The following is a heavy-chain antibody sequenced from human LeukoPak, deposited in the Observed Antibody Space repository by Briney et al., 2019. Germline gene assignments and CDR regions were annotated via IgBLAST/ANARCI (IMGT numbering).Heavy chain of an antibody. V-gene: IGHV4-4*07. CDR2: IYTSGST. Sequence: SETLSLTCTVSGGSISSYYWRWIRQPAGKGLEWIGRIYTSGSTNYNPSLKSRVTMSVDTSKNQFSLKLSSVTAADTAVYYCARDEAKGIAAAGTKFDYWGQGTLVTVSS. CDR3: ARDEAKGIAAAGTKFDY. D-gene: IGHD6-13*01. CDR1: GGSISSYY. J-gene: IGHJ4*02.